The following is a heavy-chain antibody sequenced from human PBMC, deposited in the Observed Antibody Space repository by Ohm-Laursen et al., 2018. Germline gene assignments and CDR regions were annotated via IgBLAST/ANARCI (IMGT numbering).Heavy chain of an antibody. Sequence: SDTLFLTCTVSGYSISSGYHWDWIRQTPGKGLERIASIYHSGITYYNPSLKSRVIISVDTSKNQFSLKLSSVTAADTAVYYCARIDWTHDYWGQGTLVTVSS. D-gene: IGHD1-1*01. V-gene: IGHV4-38-2*02. CDR1: GYSISSGYH. CDR3: ARIDWTHDY. J-gene: IGHJ4*02. CDR2: IYHSGIT.